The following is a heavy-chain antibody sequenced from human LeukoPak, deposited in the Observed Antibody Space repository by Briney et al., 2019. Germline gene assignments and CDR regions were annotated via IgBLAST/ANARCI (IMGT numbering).Heavy chain of an antibody. CDR3: ARSYPAYDSSGYYGPDPENYNWFDP. CDR2: ICTSGST. V-gene: IGHV4-61*02. J-gene: IGHJ5*02. D-gene: IGHD3-22*01. Sequence: SETLSLTCTVSGGSISSGSHYWSWIRQPAGKGLEWIGRICTSGSTNYNPSLKSRVTISVDTSKNQFSLKLSSVTAADTAVYYCARSYPAYDSSGYYGPDPENYNWFDPWGQGTLVTVSS. CDR1: GGSISSGSHY.